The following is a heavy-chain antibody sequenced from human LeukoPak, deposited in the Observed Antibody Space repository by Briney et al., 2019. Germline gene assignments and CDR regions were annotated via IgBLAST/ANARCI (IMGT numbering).Heavy chain of an antibody. J-gene: IGHJ5*02. Sequence: SETLSLTCAVYGGSFSGYYWSWIRQPPGKGLEWIGEINHSGSTNYNPSLKSRVTISVDTSKNQFPLKLSSVTAADTAVYYCARGLAGRTIRFDPWGQGTLVTVSS. CDR3: ARGLAGRTIRFDP. V-gene: IGHV4-34*01. CDR2: INHSGST. D-gene: IGHD3-3*01. CDR1: GGSFSGYY.